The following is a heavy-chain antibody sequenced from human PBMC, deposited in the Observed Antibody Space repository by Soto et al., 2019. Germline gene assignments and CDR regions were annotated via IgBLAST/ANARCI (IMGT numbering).Heavy chain of an antibody. CDR1: GYTFTSYG. CDR2: ISAYNGNT. J-gene: IGHJ4*02. CDR3: ARDAPYDSSGYYLDY. V-gene: IGHV1-18*04. D-gene: IGHD3-22*01. Sequence: ASVKVSCKASGYTFTSYGISWVRQAPGQGLEWMGWISAYNGNTNYAQKLQGRVTMTTDTSTSTAYMELRSLRSDDTAVYYCARDAPYDSSGYYLDYWGQGTLVTVSS.